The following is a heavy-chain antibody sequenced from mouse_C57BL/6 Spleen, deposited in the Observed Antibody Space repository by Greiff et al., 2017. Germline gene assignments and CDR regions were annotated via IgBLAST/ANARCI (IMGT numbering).Heavy chain of an antibody. Sequence: QVQLQQPGAELVKPGASVKLSCKASGYTFTSYWMKWVKQRPGQGLEWIGEIDPSDSYTNYNQKFKGKATLTVDTSSSTAYMQLSSLTSEDSAVYYCARRHYGSRSFDYWGQGTTLTVSS. V-gene: IGHV1-50*01. D-gene: IGHD1-1*01. J-gene: IGHJ2*01. CDR2: IDPSDSYT. CDR1: GYTFTSYW. CDR3: ARRHYGSRSFDY.